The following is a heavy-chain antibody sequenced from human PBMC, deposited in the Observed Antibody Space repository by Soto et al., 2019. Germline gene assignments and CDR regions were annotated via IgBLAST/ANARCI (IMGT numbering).Heavy chain of an antibody. D-gene: IGHD5-12*01. CDR2: IYYSGST. CDR1: GGSISSGGYY. Sequence: PSETLSLTCTVSGGSISSGGYYWSWIRQHPGKGLEWIGYIYYSGSTHYNPSLKSRVTISVDTSKNQFSLKLSSVTAADTAVYYCAREMATTNYFDYWGQGMLVTVSS. J-gene: IGHJ4*02. CDR3: AREMATTNYFDY. V-gene: IGHV4-31*03.